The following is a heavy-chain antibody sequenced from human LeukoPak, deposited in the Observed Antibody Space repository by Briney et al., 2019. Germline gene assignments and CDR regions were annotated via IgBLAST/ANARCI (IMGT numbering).Heavy chain of an antibody. V-gene: IGHV1-2*02. D-gene: IGHD2-2*01. J-gene: IGHJ5*02. CDR3: ARARLGYCSSPSCFRFDP. CDR2: INPNSGGT. Sequence: ASVKVSCKASGYTFTGYYMHWVRQAPGQGLEWMGWINPNSGGTNYAQKFQGRVTITRDTSISTAYMELSRLRSDDTAVYYCARARLGYCSSPSCFRFDPWGQGTLVTVSS. CDR1: GYTFTGYY.